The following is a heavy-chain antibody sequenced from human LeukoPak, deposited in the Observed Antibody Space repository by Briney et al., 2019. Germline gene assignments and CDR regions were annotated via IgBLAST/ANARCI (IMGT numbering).Heavy chain of an antibody. D-gene: IGHD6-13*01. V-gene: IGHV4-4*07. CDR2: IYTSGST. CDR3: ARDPNGVGMADDAFDI. CDR1: GGSISSYY. J-gene: IGHJ3*02. Sequence: SETLSLTCTVSGGSISSYYWSWIRQPAGKGLEWIGRIYTSGSTNYNPSLKSRVTMSVDTSKNQFSLKLSSVTAADTAVYYWARDPNGVGMADDAFDIWGQGTMVTVSS.